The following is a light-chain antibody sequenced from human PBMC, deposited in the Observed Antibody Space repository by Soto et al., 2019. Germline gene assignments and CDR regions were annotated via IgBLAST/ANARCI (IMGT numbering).Light chain of an antibody. CDR2: GAS. CDR1: QSVSSSY. Sequence: EIVLTQSPGTLSLSPGERATLSCRASQSVSSSYLAWYQQKPGQDPRLLIYGASSRATGIPDRFSGSGSGTDFTLTISRLEPEDFAAYYCQQYGSSPRTFGQGTKVEIK. V-gene: IGKV3-20*01. CDR3: QQYGSSPRT. J-gene: IGKJ1*01.